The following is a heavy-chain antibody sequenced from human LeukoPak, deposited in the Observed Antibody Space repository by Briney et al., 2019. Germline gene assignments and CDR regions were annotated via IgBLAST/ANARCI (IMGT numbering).Heavy chain of an antibody. J-gene: IGHJ4*02. Sequence: GGSLRLSCAASGFTFSSYSMNWVRQAPGKGLECVSYISSTSSTIYYADSVKGRFTISRDNAKNSLYLQMDSLRAEDTAVYYCARAGLQQWLSFDNWGQGTLVTVSS. CDR3: ARAGLQQWLSFDN. CDR1: GFTFSSYS. D-gene: IGHD6-19*01. V-gene: IGHV3-48*01. CDR2: ISSTSSTI.